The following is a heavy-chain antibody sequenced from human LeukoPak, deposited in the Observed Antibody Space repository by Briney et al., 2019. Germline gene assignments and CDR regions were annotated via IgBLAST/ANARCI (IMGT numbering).Heavy chain of an antibody. D-gene: IGHD1-26*01. V-gene: IGHV3-74*03. CDR1: GFTFSRYW. J-gene: IGHJ4*02. Sequence: GGSLRLSCAASGFTFSRYWMHWVRQAPGKGLVWVSLIKNDGSSTTYADSVKGRFAISRDNAKNTLFLQMNSLRADDTAIYYCASALGGQGGHWGQGTLVTVSS. CDR2: IKNDGSST. CDR3: ASALGGQGGH.